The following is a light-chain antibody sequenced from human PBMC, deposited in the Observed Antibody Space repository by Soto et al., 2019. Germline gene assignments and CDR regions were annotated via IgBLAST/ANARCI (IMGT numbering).Light chain of an antibody. V-gene: IGKV3-15*01. CDR1: QSISRN. CDR3: QQDNNWLLFT. Sequence: EIVMTQSPATLSVSPGERATLSCRASQSISRNLAWYQQKPGQAPRLLIFSASTRATGIPARFSGSGSGTEFTLTISSLQSEDSAIYYCQQDNNWLLFTFGPGTKVDIK. J-gene: IGKJ3*01. CDR2: SAS.